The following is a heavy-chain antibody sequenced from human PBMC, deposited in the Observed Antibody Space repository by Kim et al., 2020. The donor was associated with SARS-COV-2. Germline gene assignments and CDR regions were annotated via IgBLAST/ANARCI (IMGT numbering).Heavy chain of an antibody. V-gene: IGHV3-48*02. CDR1: GFSFSSYS. D-gene: IGHD1-26*01. J-gene: IGHJ4*02. CDR2: ISSSSTK. Sequence: GGSLRLSCAASGFSFSSYSMNWVRQAPGKGLEWVSYISSSSTKYYADSVKGRFTISRDNAKNSLYLQMNSLRDEDTAVYYCARERIDTTIWGQGTLVTVSS. CDR3: ARERIDTTI.